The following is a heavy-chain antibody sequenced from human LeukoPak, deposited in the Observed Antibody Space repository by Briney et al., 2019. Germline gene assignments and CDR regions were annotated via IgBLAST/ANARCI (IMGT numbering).Heavy chain of an antibody. Sequence: GSAVKVSCKGSGGTFSSYAISWVRQAPGQGLEWVGGIIPIFGTANYAQNFQGRVTITADESTSTAYMELSNLRSEDTAVYYCARAWVVGVPGCDYWGQGTLVTVSS. CDR2: IIPIFGTA. J-gene: IGHJ4*02. CDR3: ARAWVVGVPGCDY. D-gene: IGHD1-26*01. V-gene: IGHV1-69*01. CDR1: GGTFSSYA.